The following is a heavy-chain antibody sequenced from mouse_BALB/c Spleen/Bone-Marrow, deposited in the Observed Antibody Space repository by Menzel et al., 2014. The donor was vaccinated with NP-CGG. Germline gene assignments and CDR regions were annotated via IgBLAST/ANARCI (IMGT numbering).Heavy chain of an antibody. Sequence: EVNLVESGGGLVQPGSSLRLSCATSGFTFTDYYMNWVRQPPGKALEWLGFIRNKANGYTTEFSASVKGRFTISRDNSQSILYLPMNTLRAEDSATYYCARYDGYSDNAMDYWGQGTSVTVSS. CDR3: ARYDGYSDNAMDY. CDR2: IRNKANGYTT. J-gene: IGHJ4*01. V-gene: IGHV7-3*02. CDR1: GFTFTDYY. D-gene: IGHD2-3*01.